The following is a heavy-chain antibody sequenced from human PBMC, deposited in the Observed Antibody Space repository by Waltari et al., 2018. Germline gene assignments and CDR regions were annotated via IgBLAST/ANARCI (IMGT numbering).Heavy chain of an antibody. V-gene: IGHV3-23*01. Sequence: EVQLLESGGGLVERGGSLRISCADSGFTFTTYAMSWGRQAPGKGLEWVSVISGRGASTDYADSVKGRFTISRDNSKNTLFLQMNSLRADDTAVYYCAKVFNYYDTRGYYFDHWGQGTLVTASS. CDR2: ISGRGAST. J-gene: IGHJ4*02. CDR1: GFTFTTYA. D-gene: IGHD3-22*01. CDR3: AKVFNYYDTRGYYFDH.